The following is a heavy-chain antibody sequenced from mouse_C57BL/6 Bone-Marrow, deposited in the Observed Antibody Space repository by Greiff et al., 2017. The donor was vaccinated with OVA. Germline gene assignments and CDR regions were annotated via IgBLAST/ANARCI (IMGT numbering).Heavy chain of an antibody. Sequence: QVQLQQPGAELVRPGSSVKLSCKASGYTFTSYWMHWVKQRPIQGLEWIGNIDPSDSETHYNQKFKDKATLTVDKSSSTAYMQLSSLTYEDSAVYYCARFSYEFTTVVRYYFDYWGQGTTLTVSS. J-gene: IGHJ2*01. D-gene: IGHD1-1*01. CDR3: ARFSYEFTTVVRYYFDY. CDR1: GYTFTSYW. CDR2: IDPSDSET. V-gene: IGHV1-52*01.